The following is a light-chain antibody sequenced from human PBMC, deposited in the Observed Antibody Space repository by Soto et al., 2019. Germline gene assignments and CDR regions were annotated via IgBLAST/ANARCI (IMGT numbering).Light chain of an antibody. V-gene: IGKV3-15*01. CDR2: GAS. CDR3: QQFSDSPPERT. CDR1: QSVDSR. Sequence: ETVMTQSPAVLSVSPGERATLSCRASQSVDSRLAWYQQKPGQAPRLLIYGASTRATGIPARFSGSGSGTEFTLTISSLQSEDSAIYYCQQFSDSPPERTFGQGTKV. J-gene: IGKJ1*01.